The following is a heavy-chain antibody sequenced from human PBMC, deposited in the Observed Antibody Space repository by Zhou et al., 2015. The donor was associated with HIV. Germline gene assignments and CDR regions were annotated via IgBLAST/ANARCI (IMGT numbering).Heavy chain of an antibody. Sequence: EVRLVESGGNLVQPGRSLRLSCAASGFNFLDYAMHWVRHAPGKGLEWVSGISWNGAGQGYADSVKGRFTISRDNARNSLYLQMNSLRDEDTAVYYCARDSNYDFWSGYTDYWGQGTLVTVSS. CDR2: ISWNGAGQ. CDR3: ARDSNYDFWSGYTDY. D-gene: IGHD3-3*01. CDR1: GFNFLDYA. V-gene: IGHV3-9*01. J-gene: IGHJ4*02.